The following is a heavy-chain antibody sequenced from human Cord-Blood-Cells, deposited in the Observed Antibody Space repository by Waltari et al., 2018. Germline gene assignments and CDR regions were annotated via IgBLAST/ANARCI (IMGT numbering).Heavy chain of an antibody. CDR1: GYTFTGYY. CDR3: ARSFYCSGGSCYDAFDI. D-gene: IGHD2-15*01. Sequence: QVQLVQSGAEVKKPGASVKVSCKASGYTFTGYYMHWVRQAPGQGLEWMGWSNPNSGGTDYAQKFQGRVTMTRDTSISTAYMELSRLRSDDTAVYYCARSFYCSGGSCYDAFDIWGQGTMVTVSS. V-gene: IGHV1-2*02. J-gene: IGHJ3*02. CDR2: SNPNSGGT.